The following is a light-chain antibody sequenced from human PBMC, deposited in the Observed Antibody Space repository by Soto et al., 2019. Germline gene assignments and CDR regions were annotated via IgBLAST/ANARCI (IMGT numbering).Light chain of an antibody. J-gene: IGKJ3*01. Sequence: DIQMTQSPSSLSASVGDRVTITCRASQSISSYLNWYRQKPGKAPKLLIYAASSLQSGVPSRFSGSGSGTDFTLTISSLQPEDFATYYCQQSYSTPSTFGPGTKVDIK. CDR1: QSISSY. CDR2: AAS. V-gene: IGKV1-39*01. CDR3: QQSYSTPST.